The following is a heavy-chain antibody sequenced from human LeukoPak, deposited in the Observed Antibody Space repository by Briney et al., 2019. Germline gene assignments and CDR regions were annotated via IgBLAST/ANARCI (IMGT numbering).Heavy chain of an antibody. J-gene: IGHJ4*02. CDR1: GFTFSSYV. D-gene: IGHD6-19*01. CDR2: ISYDGSNK. CDR3: ARDRVAVAGTSFDY. V-gene: IGHV3-30-3*01. Sequence: PGGSLRLSCAASGFTFSSYVMHWVRQAPGKGLEWVAVISYDGSNKYYADSVKGRFTISRDNSKNTLYLQTNSLRAEGTAVYYCARDRVAVAGTSFDYWGQGTLVTVSS.